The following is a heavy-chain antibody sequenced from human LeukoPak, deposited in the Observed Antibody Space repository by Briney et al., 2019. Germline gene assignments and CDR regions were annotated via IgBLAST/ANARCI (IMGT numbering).Heavy chain of an antibody. CDR3: ARDRWQQVAGNHYYYYYYGMDV. Sequence: SETLSLTCAVYGGSFSGYYWSWIRQPPGKGLEWIGEINHSGSTNYNPSLKSRVTISVDTSKNQFSLKLSSVTAADTAVYYCARDRWQQVAGNHYYYYYYGMDVWGQGTTVTVSS. CDR2: INHSGST. V-gene: IGHV4-34*01. CDR1: GGSFSGYY. J-gene: IGHJ6*02. D-gene: IGHD2-15*01.